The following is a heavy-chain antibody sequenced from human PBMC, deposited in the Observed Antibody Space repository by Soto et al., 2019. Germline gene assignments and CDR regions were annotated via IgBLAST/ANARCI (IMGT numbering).Heavy chain of an antibody. CDR1: GFTFSSYM. CDR3: ASSGGNY. J-gene: IGHJ4*02. Sequence: GGSLRLSCAASGFTFSSYMMNWVRQAPGKGLEWVAVISYDGSNKYYEDSVKGRSTISRDNSKNTLYLQMNSLRAEDTAVYYCASSGGNYWGQGTLVTVSS. V-gene: IGHV3-30*03. CDR2: ISYDGSNK. D-gene: IGHD3-16*01.